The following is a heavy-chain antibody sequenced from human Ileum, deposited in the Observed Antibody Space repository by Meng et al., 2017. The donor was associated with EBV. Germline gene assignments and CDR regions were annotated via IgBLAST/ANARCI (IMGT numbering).Heavy chain of an antibody. V-gene: IGHV4-61*08. CDR1: GGCVSSGGNY. Sequence: HVQLQASGPGLVKPSVTLSLTCSGSGGCVSSGGNYWSWSRQPPGKGLEWIGYIYNSGSTNYNPSLKSRVTTSADTSKNQFSLKLSSVTAADTAVYYCARDGYSSGSDWGQGTLVTVSS. D-gene: IGHD6-19*01. CDR2: IYNSGST. J-gene: IGHJ4*02. CDR3: ARDGYSSGSD.